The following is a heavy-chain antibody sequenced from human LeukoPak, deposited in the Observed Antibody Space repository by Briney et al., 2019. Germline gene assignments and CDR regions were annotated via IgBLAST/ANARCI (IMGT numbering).Heavy chain of an antibody. V-gene: IGHV3-7*03. CDR2: IKKDGSQK. Sequence: GGSLRLSCVASGFTFSDKWMSWVRQAPGKGPEWVASIKKDGSQKYYVDSVKGRFTISRDNAQNSLYLQMNNLRVEDTAIYSCARAGWELLNLHFDPWGQGTLVTVSS. J-gene: IGHJ5*02. CDR1: GFTFSDKW. CDR3: ARAGWELLNLHFDP. D-gene: IGHD1-26*01.